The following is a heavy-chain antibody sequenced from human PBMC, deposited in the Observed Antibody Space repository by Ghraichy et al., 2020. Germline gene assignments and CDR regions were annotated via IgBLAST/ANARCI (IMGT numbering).Heavy chain of an antibody. CDR1: GFAFSSYA. V-gene: IGHV3-23*01. CDR2: ISGSGDYI. Sequence: GESLNISCAASGFAFSSYAMSWVRQAPGKGLEWVSPISGSGDYISYADSVKGRFTISRDNSKNTLYLQMNSLRVEDTAVYFCARTGGTLVGPTHWYWGQGTLVTVSS. J-gene: IGHJ4*02. D-gene: IGHD1-26*01. CDR3: ARTGGTLVGPTHWY.